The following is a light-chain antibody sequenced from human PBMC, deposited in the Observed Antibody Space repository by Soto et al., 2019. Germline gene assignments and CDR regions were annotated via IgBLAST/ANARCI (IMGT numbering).Light chain of an antibody. CDR2: DAS. V-gene: IGKV1-33*01. CDR1: QDINNH. J-gene: IGKJ5*01. CDR3: QLYDHPPA. Sequence: DIQMTQSPSSLSASVGDRVTITCQASQDINNHLNWYQQKPGKAPKLLIYDASNLGTGGPSRFSGSGSGIYSTFTISSLQHADIVIYYCQLYDHPPAFGQGTRLEIK.